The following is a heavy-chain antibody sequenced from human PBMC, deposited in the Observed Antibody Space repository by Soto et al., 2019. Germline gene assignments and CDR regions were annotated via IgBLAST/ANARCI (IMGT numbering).Heavy chain of an antibody. CDR1: GFTFSSYG. CDR3: VKDGSSGWPYYYGMDV. Sequence: GGSLRLSCAASGFTFSSYGMHWVRQAPGKGLEWVAVISYDGRNKYYADSVKGRFTISRDNSKNTLYLQMSSLRAEDTAVYYCVKDGSSGWPYYYGMDVWGQGTTVTVSS. D-gene: IGHD6-19*01. CDR2: ISYDGRNK. J-gene: IGHJ6*02. V-gene: IGHV3-30*18.